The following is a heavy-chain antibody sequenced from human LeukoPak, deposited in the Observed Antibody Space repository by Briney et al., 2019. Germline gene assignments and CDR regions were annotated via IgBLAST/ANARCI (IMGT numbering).Heavy chain of an antibody. CDR3: ARGLGRGYSFDY. CDR2: IYYSGST. V-gene: IGHV4-30-4*01. J-gene: IGHJ4*02. D-gene: IGHD5-12*01. Sequence: SQTLSLTCTVSGGSISSGDYYWSWIRQPPGKGLEWIGYIYYSGSTYYNPSLKSRVTISVDTSKNQFSLKLSSVTAADTAVYYCARGLGRGYSFDYWGQGTLVTVSS. CDR1: GGSISSGDYY.